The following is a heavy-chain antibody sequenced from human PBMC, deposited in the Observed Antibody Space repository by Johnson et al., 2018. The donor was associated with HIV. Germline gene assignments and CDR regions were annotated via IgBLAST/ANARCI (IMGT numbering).Heavy chain of an antibody. Sequence: VQLVESGGSLVQPGRSLRLSCTASGFTFGDYALTWVRQAPGKGLEWVGFVRSKVYGETTEYAASVKGRFSISRDDAKDIAYLQMNSLKTEDTAMYFCTRGARTHHLRLGAFDVWGQGTMVTVAS. CDR3: TRGARTHHLRLGAFDV. CDR2: VRSKVYGETT. V-gene: IGHV3-49*04. J-gene: IGHJ3*01. D-gene: IGHD2-21*01. CDR1: GFTFGDYA.